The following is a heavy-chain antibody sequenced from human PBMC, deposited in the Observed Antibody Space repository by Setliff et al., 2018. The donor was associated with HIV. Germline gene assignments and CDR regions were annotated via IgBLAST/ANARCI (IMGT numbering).Heavy chain of an antibody. CDR3: ARDFGGYCSSMSCPGLFDP. V-gene: IGHV1-69*10. CDR1: GGTFSSYA. J-gene: IGHJ5*02. Sequence: SVKVSCKASGGTFSSYAISWVRQAPGQGLEWMGGIIPILGIANYAQKFQGRVTITADKSTSTTYMELSSLRSEDTAVYYCARDFGGYCSSMSCPGLFDPWGRGTLVTVSS. CDR2: IIPILGIA. D-gene: IGHD2-2*01.